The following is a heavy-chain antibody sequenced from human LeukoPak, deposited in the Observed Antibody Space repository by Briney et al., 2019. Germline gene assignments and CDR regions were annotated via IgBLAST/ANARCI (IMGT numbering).Heavy chain of an antibody. D-gene: IGHD2-2*02. V-gene: IGHV3-69-1*01. CDR1: GFTVSSNY. Sequence: PGGSLRLSCAASGFTVSSNYMSWVRQAPGKGLEWVSYISSSSTIYYADSVKGRFTISRDNAKNSLYLQMNSLRAEDTAVYYCARQGEGYCSSTSCYTPNDAFDTWGQGTMVTVSS. CDR3: ARQGEGYCSSTSCYTPNDAFDT. CDR2: ISSSSTI. J-gene: IGHJ3*02.